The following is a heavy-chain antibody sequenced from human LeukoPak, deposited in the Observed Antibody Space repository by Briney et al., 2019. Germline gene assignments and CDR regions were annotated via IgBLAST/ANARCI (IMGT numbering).Heavy chain of an antibody. V-gene: IGHV4-59*01. Sequence: PSETLSLTCTVSGGSISSYHWSWIRQPPGKGLEWIGYIYYSGSTNYNPSLKSRLTISVDTSKNQFSLKLSSVTAADTAVYYCARTTEAHSWRTRYYDYYMDVWGRGTTVAVSS. CDR1: GGSISSYH. CDR2: IYYSGST. D-gene: IGHD6-13*01. J-gene: IGHJ6*03. CDR3: ARTTEAHSWRTRYYDYYMDV.